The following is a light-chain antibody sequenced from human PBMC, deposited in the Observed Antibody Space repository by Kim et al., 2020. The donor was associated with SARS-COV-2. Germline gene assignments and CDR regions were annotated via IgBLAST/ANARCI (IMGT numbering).Light chain of an antibody. CDR1: QDIRND. J-gene: IGKJ5*01. V-gene: IGKV1-17*01. CDR2: GAS. Sequence: DIQMTQSPSSLSASVGDRVTITCRASQDIRNDLGRYQQSPGRAPKRLIYGASSLQSGIPSRFSGSGSGTEFTLTISSLQPEDFATYFCLQHKNYPITFGKGTRLEIK. CDR3: LQHKNYPIT.